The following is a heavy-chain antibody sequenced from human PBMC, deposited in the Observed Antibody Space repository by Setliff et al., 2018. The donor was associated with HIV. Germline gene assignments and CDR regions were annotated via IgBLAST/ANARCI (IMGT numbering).Heavy chain of an antibody. J-gene: IGHJ4*02. CDR2: LNAGYGNT. Sequence: ASVKXXCKASGXXFSNHTIXGVRQAPGKRXEWMGWLNAGYGNTKYSQKLQGRVTITRDISASTAYMELSSLRSEDTAVYYCARSGLVYDDVLTGPPTDYWGQGTLVTVSS. CDR3: ARSGLVYDDVLTGPPTDY. CDR1: GXXFSNHT. D-gene: IGHD3-9*01. V-gene: IGHV1-3*01.